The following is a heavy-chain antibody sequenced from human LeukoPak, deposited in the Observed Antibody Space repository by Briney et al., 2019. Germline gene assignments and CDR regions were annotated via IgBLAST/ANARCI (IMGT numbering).Heavy chain of an antibody. D-gene: IGHD3-10*01. V-gene: IGHV4-39*01. Sequence: PSETLSLTCTVSGGSIISRSYYWGWIRQPPGKGLEWIGSIYYSGSTYYNPSLKSRVTISVDTSKNQFSLKLSSVTAADTAVYYCARHPTLLWFGGTFDYWGQGTLVTVSS. J-gene: IGHJ4*02. CDR2: IYYSGST. CDR3: ARHPTLLWFGGTFDY. CDR1: GGSIISRSYY.